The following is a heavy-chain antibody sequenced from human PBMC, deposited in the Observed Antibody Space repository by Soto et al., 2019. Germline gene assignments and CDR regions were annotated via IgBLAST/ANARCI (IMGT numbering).Heavy chain of an antibody. V-gene: IGHV1-18*01. CDR1: GYRFPSFG. J-gene: IGHJ4*02. D-gene: IGHD4-17*01. CDR3: ARVRFGDAFDD. Sequence: QVQLVQSGPEVKKPGASVKVSCEVSGYRFPSFGINWVRQAPGQGLEWVGWVNPDNHNTNYAQNLQHRASLTTDTSTNTAFLELRDLTSDDTAVYYCARVRFGDAFDDWGQGTLVTVSS. CDR2: VNPDNHNT.